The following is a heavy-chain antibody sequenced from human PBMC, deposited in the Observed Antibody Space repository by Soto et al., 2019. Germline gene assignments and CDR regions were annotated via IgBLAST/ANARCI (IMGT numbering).Heavy chain of an antibody. Sequence: ASVKVSCKASGYTFTSYGISWVRQAPGQGLEWMGWISAYNGNTNYAQKLRGRVTMTTDTSTSTAYMELRSLRSDDTAVYYCARTGVLYGGNSGLHAFDIWGQGTMVTVSS. V-gene: IGHV1-18*04. CDR3: ARTGVLYGGNSGLHAFDI. D-gene: IGHD4-17*01. J-gene: IGHJ3*02. CDR1: GYTFTSYG. CDR2: ISAYNGNT.